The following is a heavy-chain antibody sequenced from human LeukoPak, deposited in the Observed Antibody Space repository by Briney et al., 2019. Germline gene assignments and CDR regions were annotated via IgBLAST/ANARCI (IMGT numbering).Heavy chain of an antibody. CDR2: ISPYNGNA. J-gene: IGHJ4*02. CDR1: GYTFTNYG. V-gene: IGHV1-18*01. CDR3: ARVPPSAHQLLSSDY. D-gene: IGHD2-2*01. Sequence: ASVKVPCKASGYTFTNYGISWVRQAPGQGLEWMGWISPYNGNADYAQKLQGRVTMTADTSTTTAYMELRSLRPDDTAVYYCARVPPSAHQLLSSDYWGQGTQVTVSS.